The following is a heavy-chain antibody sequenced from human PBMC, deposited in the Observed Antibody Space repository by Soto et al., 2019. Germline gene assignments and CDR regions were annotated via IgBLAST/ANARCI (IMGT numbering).Heavy chain of an antibody. Sequence: EVQLLESGGGLVQPGGSLRLSCAASGFTFSSYAMSWVRQAPGKGLEWVSGISGSGGSTYYADSVKGRFTISRDNSKNTLYLQMNSLRAEDTAVYFCAKEGYYDISGGSDYWGQGTLVTVSS. D-gene: IGHD3-22*01. V-gene: IGHV3-23*01. CDR3: AKEGYYDISGGSDY. CDR1: GFTFSSYA. J-gene: IGHJ4*02. CDR2: ISGSGGST.